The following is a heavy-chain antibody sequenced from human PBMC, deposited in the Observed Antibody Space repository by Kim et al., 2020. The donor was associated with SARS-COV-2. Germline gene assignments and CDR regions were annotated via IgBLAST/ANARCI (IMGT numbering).Heavy chain of an antibody. Sequence: GGSLRLSCVASGFTFSTDFMCWVRQAPGKGLEWVANISPDGGGTYYVDSVKGRLTISRDNAKNSLYLHIDSLRADDTAVYYCARDWGYYLRAWGQGTLVTVS. J-gene: IGHJ5*02. CDR1: GFTFSTDF. CDR2: ISPDGGGT. CDR3: ARDWGYYLRA. V-gene: IGHV3-7*03. D-gene: IGHD1-26*01.